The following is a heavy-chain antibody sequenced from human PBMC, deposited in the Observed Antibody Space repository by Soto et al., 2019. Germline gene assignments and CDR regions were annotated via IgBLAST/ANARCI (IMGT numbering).Heavy chain of an antibody. CDR2: IYVGDSDT. Sequence: PGESLKISCRGSGYSFSSYWIGWVRQMPGKGLEWMGIIYVGDSDTRYSPSFQGQVTISADKSISTAYLRWSSLKASDTAMYYCARPGEATNRAHFEYWGQGTLVNVSS. D-gene: IGHD2-8*01. J-gene: IGHJ4*02. CDR3: ARPGEATNRAHFEY. CDR1: GYSFSSYW. V-gene: IGHV5-51*01.